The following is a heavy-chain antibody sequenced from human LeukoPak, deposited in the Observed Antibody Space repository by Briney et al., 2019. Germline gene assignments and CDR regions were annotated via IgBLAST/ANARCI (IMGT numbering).Heavy chain of an antibody. CDR1: GGSISSGGYY. V-gene: IGHV4-31*03. D-gene: IGHD1-1*01. CDR2: IYYSGST. Sequence: SETLSLTCTVSGGSISSGGYYRSWIRQHPGKGLEWIGYIYYSGSTYYSPSLKSRVTISVDTSKNQFSLKLSSVTAADTAVYYCARDGGLERPFGMDVWGQGTTVTVSS. CDR3: ARDGGLERPFGMDV. J-gene: IGHJ6*02.